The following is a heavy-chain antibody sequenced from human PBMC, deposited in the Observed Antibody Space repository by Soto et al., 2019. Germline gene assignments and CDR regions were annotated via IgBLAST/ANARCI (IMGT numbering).Heavy chain of an antibody. D-gene: IGHD5-18*01. CDR1: GGSISSGNHY. CDR2: IDASGNT. CDR3: ARESGYSFGSGYYFDY. V-gene: IGHV4-30-4*01. Sequence: SETLSLTCTVSGGSISSGNHYWSWIRQPPGKGLEWIGYIDASGNTYHNPSLKSQITISADTSKNQFSLKVNSVTAADTAVYYCARESGYSFGSGYYFDYWGQGTLVTVSS. J-gene: IGHJ4*02.